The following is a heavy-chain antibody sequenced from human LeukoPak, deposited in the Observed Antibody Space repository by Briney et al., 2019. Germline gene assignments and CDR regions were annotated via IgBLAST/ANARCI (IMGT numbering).Heavy chain of an antibody. D-gene: IGHD3-9*01. Sequence: SETLSLTCAVYGGSFSGYYWSWIRQPPGKGLEWIGEINHSGSTNYNPSLKSRVTISVDTSKNQFSLKLSSVTAADTAVYYCARGRKHHPYYNILTGRTWGLDPWGQGTLVTVSS. CDR3: ARGRKHHPYYNILTGRTWGLDP. CDR2: INHSGST. V-gene: IGHV4-34*01. J-gene: IGHJ5*02. CDR1: GGSFSGYY.